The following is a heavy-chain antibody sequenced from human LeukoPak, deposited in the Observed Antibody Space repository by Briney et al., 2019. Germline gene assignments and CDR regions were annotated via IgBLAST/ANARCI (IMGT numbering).Heavy chain of an antibody. D-gene: IGHD2-2*02. CDR3: ARGDCSTTSCYNRSYYYGMDV. V-gene: IGHV1-18*01. J-gene: IGHJ6*02. CDR2: ISTYSGDT. Sequence: ASVKVSCKASGYTFTSYTITWVRQAPGQGLEWVGWISTYSGDTNYAQKLQGRVTMTADTSTSTASMELRSLRSDDTAVYYCARGDCSTTSCYNRSYYYGMDVWGQGTTVTVSS. CDR1: GYTFTSYT.